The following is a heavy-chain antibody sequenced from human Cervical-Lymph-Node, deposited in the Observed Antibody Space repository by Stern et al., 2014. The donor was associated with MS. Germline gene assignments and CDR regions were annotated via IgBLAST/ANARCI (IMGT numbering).Heavy chain of an antibody. CDR2: RSYGGSE. CDR3: AREGYSSGRAPSFEH. Sequence: VQLVESGGGVVQPGRSLRLSCAASGVVFSTAIMHWVRQAPGQGLQWVAGRSYGGSEYYADAVKGRFRMSRDNLKNSVDLQMNSLSAEDTALYFCAREGYSSGRAPSFEHWGRGAPVTVSS. V-gene: IGHV3-30*01. D-gene: IGHD2-15*01. J-gene: IGHJ4*02. CDR1: GVVFSTAI.